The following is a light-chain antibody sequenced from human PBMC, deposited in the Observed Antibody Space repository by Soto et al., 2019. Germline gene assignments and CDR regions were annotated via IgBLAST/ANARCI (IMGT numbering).Light chain of an antibody. CDR2: DVS. Sequence: QSVLTQPRSVSGSPGQSVTISCTGTSSDVGGYNYVSWYQQHPGKAPKLMIYDVSKRPSGVPDRFSGSKSGNTASLTISGLQAEDEAYYYCCSYAGSLYVFGTGTKVTVL. J-gene: IGLJ1*01. V-gene: IGLV2-11*01. CDR3: CSYAGSLYV. CDR1: SSDVGGYNY.